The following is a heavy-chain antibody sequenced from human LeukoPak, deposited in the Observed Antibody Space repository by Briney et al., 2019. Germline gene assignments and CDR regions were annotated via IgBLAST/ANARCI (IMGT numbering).Heavy chain of an antibody. D-gene: IGHD3-3*01. CDR2: ISGTGIST. Sequence: GGSLRLSCVASGFTFSDYAMTWVCQAPGKGLEWVSSISGTGISTYDSDSVKGRFTISRDNSENTLYLQMNTLRAEDTAVYYCAKDSGDDFWSGYSLAPDNWSQGTQVTVSS. CDR1: GFTFSDYA. V-gene: IGHV3-23*01. CDR3: AKDSGDDFWSGYSLAPDN. J-gene: IGHJ4*02.